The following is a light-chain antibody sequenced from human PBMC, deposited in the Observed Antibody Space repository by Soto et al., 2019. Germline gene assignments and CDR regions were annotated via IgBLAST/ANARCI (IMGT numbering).Light chain of an antibody. CDR3: QQYNSLWT. CDR2: DAS. V-gene: IGKV1-16*01. J-gene: IGKJ1*01. Sequence: DIQMTQSPSSLSASVRDRVTITCQASQDSDKYLSWYQQKPGKAPKLLIYDASSLESGVPSRFSGSGSGTEFTLTISSLQPDDFATYYCQQYNSLWTFGQGTKVDIK. CDR1: QDSDKY.